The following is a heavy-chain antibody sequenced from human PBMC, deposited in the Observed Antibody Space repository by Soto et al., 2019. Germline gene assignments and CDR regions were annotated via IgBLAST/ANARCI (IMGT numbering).Heavy chain of an antibody. D-gene: IGHD3-3*01. CDR1: GGSFSGYY. CDR3: ARGASLRFLEWHRLRYFDY. CDR2: INHSGST. V-gene: IGHV4-34*01. Sequence: SETLSLTCAVYGGSFSGYYWSWIRQPPGKGLEWIGEINHSGSTNYNPSLKSRVTISVDTSKNQFSLKLSSVTAADTAVYYCARGASLRFLEWHRLRYFDYWGQGTLVTVSS. J-gene: IGHJ4*02.